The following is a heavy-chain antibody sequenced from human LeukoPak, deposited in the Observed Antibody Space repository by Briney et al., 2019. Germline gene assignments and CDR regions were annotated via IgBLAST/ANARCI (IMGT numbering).Heavy chain of an antibody. CDR2: ISAYNGNT. V-gene: IGHV1-18*01. CDR1: GYTFTSYG. J-gene: IGHJ1*01. Sequence: ASVTVSFTASGYTFTSYGISWVRQAPGQGLEWMGWISAYNGNTNYAQKLQGRVTMTTDTSTSTAYMELRSLRSDDTAVYYCARAPSMIAAAGDFQHWGQGTLVTVSS. D-gene: IGHD6-13*01. CDR3: ARAPSMIAAAGDFQH.